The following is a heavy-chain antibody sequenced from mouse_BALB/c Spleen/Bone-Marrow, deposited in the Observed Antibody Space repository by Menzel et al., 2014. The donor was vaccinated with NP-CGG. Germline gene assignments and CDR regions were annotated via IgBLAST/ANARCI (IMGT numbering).Heavy chain of an antibody. V-gene: IGHV1-87*01. Sequence: QVQLQQSGADLARPGASVKLSCKASGYTFTSYWMQWVKQRPGQGLEWIGATYPGDGDTRYTQKFKGKATLTADKSSSTAYMQLSSLASEDSAVYYCARGFPFDYWGQGTTLTVSS. CDR1: GYTFTSYW. J-gene: IGHJ2*01. CDR3: ARGFPFDY. CDR2: TYPGDGDT.